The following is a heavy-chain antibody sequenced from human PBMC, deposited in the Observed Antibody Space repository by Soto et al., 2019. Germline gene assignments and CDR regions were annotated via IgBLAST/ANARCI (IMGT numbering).Heavy chain of an antibody. Sequence: GGSLRLSCAASGFTFSSYWMSWVRQAPGKGLEWVANIKQDGSEKYYVDSVKGRFTISRDNAKNSLYLQMNSLRAEDTAVYYCARVMGSSQRYYGMDVWGQGTTVTVSS. CDR1: GFTFSSYW. CDR3: ARVMGSSQRYYGMDV. V-gene: IGHV3-7*03. CDR2: IKQDGSEK. D-gene: IGHD6-6*01. J-gene: IGHJ6*02.